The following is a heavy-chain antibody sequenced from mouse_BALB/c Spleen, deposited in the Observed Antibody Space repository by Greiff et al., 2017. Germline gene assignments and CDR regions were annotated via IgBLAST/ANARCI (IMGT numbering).Heavy chain of an antibody. J-gene: IGHJ3*01. Sequence: VQLQQSGAELVRPGTSVKVSCKASGYAFTNYLIEWVKQRPGQGLEWIGVINPGSGGTNYNEKFKGKATLTADKSSSTAYMQLSSLTSDDSAVYFCARGNGYSFAYWGQGTLVTVSA. CDR3: ARGNGYSFAY. D-gene: IGHD2-3*01. CDR1: GYAFTNYL. CDR2: INPGSGGT. V-gene: IGHV1-54*01.